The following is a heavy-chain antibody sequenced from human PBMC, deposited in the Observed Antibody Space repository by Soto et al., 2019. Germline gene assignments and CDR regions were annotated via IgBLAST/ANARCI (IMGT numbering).Heavy chain of an antibody. D-gene: IGHD3-3*01. V-gene: IGHV3-23*01. CDR2: ISGSGGST. J-gene: IGHJ5*02. CDR3: AKAYDFWSGTPLSGFDP. CDR1: GFTFSSYA. Sequence: GGSLRLSCAASGFTFSSYAMSWVRQAPGKGLEWVSAISGSGGSTYYADSVKGRFTISRDNSKNTLYLQMNSLRAEDTAVYYCAKAYDFWSGTPLSGFDPWGQGTLVTVSS.